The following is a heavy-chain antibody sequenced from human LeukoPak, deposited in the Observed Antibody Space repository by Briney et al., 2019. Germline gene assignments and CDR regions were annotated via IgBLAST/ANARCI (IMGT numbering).Heavy chain of an antibody. J-gene: IGHJ4*02. D-gene: IGHD3-9*01. CDR1: GDSISSSSYY. CDR3: ARLETAYKYEILTGYSYYFDY. CDR2: IYYSGST. V-gene: IGHV4-39*01. Sequence: SETLSLTCTVSGDSISSSSYYWGWIRQPPGKELEWIGSIYYSGSTYYNPSLKSRVTISADTSKNQFSLKLSSVTAADTAVYYCARLETAYKYEILTGYSYYFDYWGQGTLVTVSS.